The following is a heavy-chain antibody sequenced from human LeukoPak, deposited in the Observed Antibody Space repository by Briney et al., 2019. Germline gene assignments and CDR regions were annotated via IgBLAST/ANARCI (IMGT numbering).Heavy chain of an antibody. CDR3: ARGQDGFDI. J-gene: IGHJ3*02. V-gene: IGHV1-18*01. Sequence: AASVKVSCKASGYXFTSYGMSWVRQAPGQGLEWVGWISAYTGNTNYAQKLQGRVTMTTDTSTSTAYMELRSLISDDTAVYYCARGQDGFDIWGQGTMVTVSS. CDR1: GYXFTSYG. CDR2: ISAYTGNT.